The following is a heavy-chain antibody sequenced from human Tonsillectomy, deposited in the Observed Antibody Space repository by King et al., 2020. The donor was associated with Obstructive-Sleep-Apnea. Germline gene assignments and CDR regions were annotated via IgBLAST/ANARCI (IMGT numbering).Heavy chain of an antibody. V-gene: IGHV3-30*02. CDR2: IRYDGSNK. CDR3: AKDKEDYDSSGYDGFDF. CDR1: GFTFSNYG. Sequence: QLVQSGGGVVQPGGSLRLACAASGFTFSNYGMHWVRQAPGKGLEWVAFIRYDGSNKFHGDSVKGRFTISRDNFKNRLYLQLNSLRAEDTAVYYCAKDKEDYDSSGYDGFDFWGQGTLVTVSS. D-gene: IGHD3-22*01. J-gene: IGHJ4*02.